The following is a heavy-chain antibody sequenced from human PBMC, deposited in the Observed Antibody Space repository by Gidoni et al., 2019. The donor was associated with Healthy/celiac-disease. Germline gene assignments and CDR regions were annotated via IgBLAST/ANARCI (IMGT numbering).Heavy chain of an antibody. V-gene: IGHV4-34*01. CDR1: GGSFSGYY. J-gene: IGHJ6*02. CDR3: ARSGRSSSRYYYYGMDV. D-gene: IGHD6-6*01. CDR2: IKQRGST. Sequence: QVQLQQWGAGLLKPSETLSLTCAVYGGSFSGYYWSWIRQTPGKGLAGIGEIKQRGSTNYNPSLKSRVTISVDTSKNQFSLKLNSVTAADTAVYYCARSGRSSSRYYYYGMDVWGQGTTVTVSS.